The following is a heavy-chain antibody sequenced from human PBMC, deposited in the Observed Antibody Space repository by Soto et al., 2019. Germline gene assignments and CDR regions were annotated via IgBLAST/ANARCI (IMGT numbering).Heavy chain of an antibody. CDR1: GFTFTSYW. Sequence: EVQLVESGGGLVQPGGSLRLSCAASGFTFTSYWMHWVRQTPGKGLVWVSRINSDGTDTVYVDSVKGRFTISRDNAKNTLLLQMNSLRAEDTAVYYCTRSITGYSYADTWGQGTLVTVSS. V-gene: IGHV3-74*01. CDR3: TRSITGYSYADT. CDR2: INSDGTDT. J-gene: IGHJ5*02. D-gene: IGHD5-18*01.